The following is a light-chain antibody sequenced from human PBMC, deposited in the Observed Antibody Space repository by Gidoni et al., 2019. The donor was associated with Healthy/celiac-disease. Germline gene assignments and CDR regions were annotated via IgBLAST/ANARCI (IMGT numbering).Light chain of an antibody. CDR2: GTS. V-gene: IGKV3-15*01. Sequence: EIVMTQSPATLSVSPGERATLSCRASQSVSSNLAWYQQIPGQAPRLLIHGTSTRATGIPARFSGSGSGTEFTLTISSLQSEDFAIYYCQQYNNWPWTFGQGTKVELK. J-gene: IGKJ1*01. CDR3: QQYNNWPWT. CDR1: QSVSSN.